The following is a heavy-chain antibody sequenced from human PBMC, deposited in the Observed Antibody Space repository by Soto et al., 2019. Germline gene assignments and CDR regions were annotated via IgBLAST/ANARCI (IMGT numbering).Heavy chain of an antibody. CDR3: ARDRWGSYSFDS. CDR2: IIPVFGTA. J-gene: IGHJ5*01. CDR1: GGVFRNYA. Sequence: QVQLVQSGAEVKKPGSSVKVPCKASGGVFRNYAINWVRQAPGQGLEWMGGIIPVFGTADYPQKFQGRVTITADESTTTAYMELTSLKTEDTAVYFCARDRWGSYSFDSWGQGTLVTV. D-gene: IGHD1-26*01. V-gene: IGHV1-69*01.